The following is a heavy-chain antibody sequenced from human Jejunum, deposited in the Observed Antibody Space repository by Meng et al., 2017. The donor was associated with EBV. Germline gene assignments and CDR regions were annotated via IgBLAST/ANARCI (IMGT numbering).Heavy chain of an antibody. J-gene: IGHJ4*02. CDR1: GGSFGGYF. V-gene: IGHV4-34*01. CDR3: ARAGSSGWSDLDY. Sequence: QVQLQQWGAGLLKPSETLSLTWPVDGGSFGGYFWNGIRKPPGKGLEWIGEINHSGSTNYNPSLKSRVTISVDTSRNQFSLKLPSVTAADTAVYYCARAGSSGWSDLDYWGQGTLVTVSS. D-gene: IGHD6-19*01. CDR2: INHSGST.